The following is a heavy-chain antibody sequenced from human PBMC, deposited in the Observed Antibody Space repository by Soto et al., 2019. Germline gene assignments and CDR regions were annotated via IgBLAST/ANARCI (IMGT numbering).Heavy chain of an antibody. CDR3: VRVPFPARTHTHRALDF. J-gene: IGHJ1*01. CDR2: IHTDGTT. V-gene: IGHV3-53*01. D-gene: IGHD3-3*01. Sequence: GGSLRLSCAARQFSASGSYMTWVRQPPRKGLEWVSVIHTDGTTFYADSTKGRFTISRDTSKNTVSLHMTNLRVDDTAVYYCVRVPFPARTHTHRALDFWGPGPMVTV. CDR1: QFSASGSY.